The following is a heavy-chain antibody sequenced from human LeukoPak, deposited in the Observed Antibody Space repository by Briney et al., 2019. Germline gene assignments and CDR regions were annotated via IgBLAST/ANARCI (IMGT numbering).Heavy chain of an antibody. V-gene: IGHV3-21*01. Sequence: GGSLRLSCAASGFTFSDYSMNWVRQAPGKGLEWVASVNTVSSYIYYADSMRGRFTISRDNAKNSLFLQMNSLRAEDTAVYYCAGLRRNSDRSDFFYYYDHWGQGTLVTVSS. CDR2: VNTVSSYI. J-gene: IGHJ4*02. CDR1: GFTFSDYS. CDR3: AGLRRNSDRSDFFYYYDH. D-gene: IGHD3-22*01.